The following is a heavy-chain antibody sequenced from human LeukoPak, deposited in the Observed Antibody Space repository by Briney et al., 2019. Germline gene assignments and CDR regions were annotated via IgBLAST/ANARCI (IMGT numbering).Heavy chain of an antibody. CDR1: GFTFSTCS. CDR3: SRGRATSSWVYYYMDV. J-gene: IGHJ6*03. V-gene: IGHV3-21*01. D-gene: IGHD6-13*01. CDR2: ITSRSSYI. Sequence: GGSLRLSCAVSGFTFSTCSMNWVRQAPGKGLEWVSSITSRSSYIYYADSVRGRFTISRDDARNSLYLQMNSLRAEDTAVYYCSRGRATSSWVYYYMDVWGKGTTVTVSS.